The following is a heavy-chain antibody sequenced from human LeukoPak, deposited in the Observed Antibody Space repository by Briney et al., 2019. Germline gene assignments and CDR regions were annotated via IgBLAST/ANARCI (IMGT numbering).Heavy chain of an antibody. CDR3: ARVGSRILDY. D-gene: IGHD3-10*01. V-gene: IGHV1-46*01. Sequence: ASVNVSCKASGYTFTGYYMHWVRQAPGQGLEWMGIINPSGGSTTYAQKFQGRVTMTRDTSTTTVYMELSSVRSEDTAVYYCARVGSRILDYWGQGTLVTVSS. J-gene: IGHJ4*02. CDR1: GYTFTGYY. CDR2: INPSGGST.